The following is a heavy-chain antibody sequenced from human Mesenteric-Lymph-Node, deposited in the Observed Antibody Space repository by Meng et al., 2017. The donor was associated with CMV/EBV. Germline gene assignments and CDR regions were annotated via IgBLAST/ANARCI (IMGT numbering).Heavy chain of an antibody. D-gene: IGHD5-18*01. CDR2: TYYRSRWYH. J-gene: IGHJ4*02. CDR3: AREFSYGYGPGIRRAPLDY. CDR1: GDSVSTNSAA. Sequence: SETLSLTCAISGDSVSTNSAAWNWIRQSPSRGLEWLGRTYYRSRWYHDYAFSVRSRITITADTSKNEFSLQLNSVIFDDTAVYYCAREFSYGYGPGIRRAPLDYWGQGTLVTVSS. V-gene: IGHV6-1*01.